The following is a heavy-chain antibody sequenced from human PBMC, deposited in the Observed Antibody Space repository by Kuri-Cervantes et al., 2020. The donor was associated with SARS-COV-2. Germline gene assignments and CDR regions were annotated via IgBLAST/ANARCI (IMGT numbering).Heavy chain of an antibody. D-gene: IGHD3-10*01. CDR1: GYTFTAYY. CDR2: INPDSGGS. V-gene: IGHV1-2*02. CDR3: ARDYYGSGSYYPVY. Sequence: SVKVSCKASGYTFTAYYMHWVRQAPGQGLEWMGWINPDSGGSNYAQKFQGRVTMTRDTSISTAYMELSRLRSDDTAVYYCARDYYGSGSYYPVYWGQGTLVTVSS. J-gene: IGHJ4*02.